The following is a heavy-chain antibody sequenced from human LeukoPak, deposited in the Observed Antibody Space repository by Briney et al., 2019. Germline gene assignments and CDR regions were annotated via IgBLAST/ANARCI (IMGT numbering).Heavy chain of an antibody. CDR1: GYSISSGYY. Sequence: PSETLSLTCTVSGYSISSGYYWGWIRQPPGRGLEWIGSIYYSGSTYYNPSLKSRVTISVDTSKNQFSLKLSSVTAADTAVYYCARTVYSSGWLFDYWGQGTLVTVSS. D-gene: IGHD6-19*01. V-gene: IGHV4-38-2*02. CDR3: ARTVYSSGWLFDY. J-gene: IGHJ4*02. CDR2: IYYSGST.